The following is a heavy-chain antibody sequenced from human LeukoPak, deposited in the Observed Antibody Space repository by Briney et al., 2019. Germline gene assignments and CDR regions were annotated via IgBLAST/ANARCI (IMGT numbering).Heavy chain of an antibody. CDR2: INHSGRT. CDR3: AKGQAIATRSFFWDS. Sequence: SETLSLPCAVYGGSFSDHYWTWIRQPRGKGLEWIAEINHSGRTNYNPSLKSRVIISVDTSKMQFSLNLTSVTAADTALYYCAKGQAIATRSFFWDSWGQGTLVTVSS. CDR1: GGSFSDHY. J-gene: IGHJ4*02. D-gene: IGHD6-6*01. V-gene: IGHV4-34*01.